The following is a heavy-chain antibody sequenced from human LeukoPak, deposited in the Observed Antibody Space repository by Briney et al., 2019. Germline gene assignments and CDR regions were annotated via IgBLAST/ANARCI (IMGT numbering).Heavy chain of an antibody. J-gene: IGHJ1*01. CDR2: INPSGGST. D-gene: IGHD6-13*01. V-gene: IGHV1-46*01. CDR3: ARTLYSSSWYYYFQH. CDR1: GYTFTSYY. Sequence: ASVKVSCKASGYTFTSYYMHWVRQAPGQGLEWMGIINPSGGSTSYAQKFQGRVTMTRDTSPSAVYMELRSLGSEDTAVYYCARTLYSSSWYYYFQHWGQGTLVTVSS.